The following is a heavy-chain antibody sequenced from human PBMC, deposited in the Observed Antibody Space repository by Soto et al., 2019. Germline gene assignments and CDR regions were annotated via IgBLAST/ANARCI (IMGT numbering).Heavy chain of an antibody. Sequence: QVQLVQSGAEVRKPGASVKVSCKTSGYTFTHYGISWVRQAPGQGLEWVGWISAYSGKTHYAQKVQGKVTMTTDTSTSTAYLEVRSLRSDDTALYFCPRYAYLGDHQYWGQGTLVTVSS. CDR1: GYTFTHYG. J-gene: IGHJ4*02. CDR3: PRYAYLGDHQY. CDR2: ISAYSGKT. V-gene: IGHV1-18*01. D-gene: IGHD3-16*01.